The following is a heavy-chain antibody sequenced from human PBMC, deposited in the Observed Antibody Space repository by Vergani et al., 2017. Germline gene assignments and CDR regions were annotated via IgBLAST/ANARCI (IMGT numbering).Heavy chain of an antibody. CDR1: GGSISSYY. CDR2: IYYSGST. CDR3: ATSEYDFWSGYYYFDY. D-gene: IGHD3-3*01. V-gene: IGHV4-59*01. Sequence: QVQLPESGPGLVKPSETLSLTCTVSGGSISSYYWSWIRQPPGKGLEWIGYIYYSGSTNYNPSLKSRVTISVDTSKNQFSLKLSSVTAADTALYYCATSEYDFWSGYYYFDYGGQGTLVTVSS. J-gene: IGHJ4*02.